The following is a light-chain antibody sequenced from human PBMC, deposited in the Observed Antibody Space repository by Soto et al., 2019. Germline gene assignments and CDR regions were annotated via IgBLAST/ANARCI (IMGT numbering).Light chain of an antibody. CDR1: QSVSSSY. CDR2: GAS. J-gene: IGKJ1*01. CDR3: QQYGSSPPWT. V-gene: IGKV3-20*01. Sequence: EIVLTQSPATLSLSPGERATLSCRASQSVSSSYLAWYQQKPGQAPRLLIYGASSRATGIPDRFSGSGSGTDFTLTISRLEPEDFAVYYCQQYGSSPPWTFGQGTKVE.